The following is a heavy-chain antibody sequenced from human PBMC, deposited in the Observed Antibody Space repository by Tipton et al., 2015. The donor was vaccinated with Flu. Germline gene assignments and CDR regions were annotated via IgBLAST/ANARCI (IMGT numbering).Heavy chain of an antibody. CDR3: ARSVVGSGSQYPVGYYYYGMDV. D-gene: IGHD3-10*01. V-gene: IGHV4-34*01. CDR1: GGSFSGYY. J-gene: IGHJ6*02. Sequence: TLSLTCVVHGGSFSGYYWSWIRRSPGKGLEWIGEIDHRGTTNYSPSLKSRVTISRDTSKIQFSLNMGSVTAADTAVYYCARSVVGSGSQYPVGYYYYGMDVWGQGTTVTVSS. CDR2: IDHRGTT.